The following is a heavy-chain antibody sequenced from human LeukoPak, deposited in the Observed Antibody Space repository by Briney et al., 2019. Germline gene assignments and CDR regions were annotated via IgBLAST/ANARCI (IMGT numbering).Heavy chain of an antibody. CDR2: INHSGST. V-gene: IGHV4-34*01. Sequence: SETLSLTCAVYGGSFSGYYWSWIRQPPGKGLEWIGEINHSGSTNYNPSLKSRVTISVDTSKNQFSLKLSSVTAADTAVYYCTRGVGSGYSDDWGQGTLVTVSS. D-gene: IGHD3-22*01. CDR1: GGSFSGYY. J-gene: IGHJ4*02. CDR3: TRGVGSGYSDD.